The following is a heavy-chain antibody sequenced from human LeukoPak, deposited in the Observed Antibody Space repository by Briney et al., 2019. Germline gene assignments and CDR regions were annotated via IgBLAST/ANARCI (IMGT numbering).Heavy chain of an antibody. CDR3: SRTLFGVVNY. D-gene: IGHD3-3*01. CDR1: LFTFSSYW. CDR2: INSDGSIT. V-gene: IGHV3-74*01. Sequence: GGSLRLSCAASLFTFSSYWMHSVRQAPGKGLVWVSRINSDGSITNYADSVKGRFTISRDNAKNTLYLQMNSLGAEDTAVYYCSRTLFGVVNYWGQGTLVTVSS. J-gene: IGHJ4*02.